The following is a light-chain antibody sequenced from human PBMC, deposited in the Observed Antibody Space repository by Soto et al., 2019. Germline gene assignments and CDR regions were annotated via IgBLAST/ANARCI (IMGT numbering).Light chain of an antibody. J-gene: IGKJ1*01. CDR2: AAS. V-gene: IGKV1-39*01. CDR3: QQTYRTPWT. Sequence: DLQMTQSPSSLPASVGDRVTITCRASQNLGNYLNWYQQRPGKAPELLIYAASFLQGGVPLRFSGSGSGTDFTLTINSLQPEDFATYYCQQTYRTPWTFGQGTKVDIK. CDR1: QNLGNY.